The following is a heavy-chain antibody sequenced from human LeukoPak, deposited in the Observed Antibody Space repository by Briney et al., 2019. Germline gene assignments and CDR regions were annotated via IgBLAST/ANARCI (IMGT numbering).Heavy chain of an antibody. CDR3: AIGEEVTFGTKLDY. CDR1: GFTVTDYA. CDR2: ITHDGRNM. Sequence: PGGSLRLSCAASGFTVTDYALHWVRQAPGRGLEWVALITHDGRNMYYAEFAKGRFTIFRDISKNTLYLQMNSLRDEDTSLYYCAIGEEVTFGTKLDYWGQGTLVTVSS. D-gene: IGHD1-7*01. V-gene: IGHV3-30*04. J-gene: IGHJ4*02.